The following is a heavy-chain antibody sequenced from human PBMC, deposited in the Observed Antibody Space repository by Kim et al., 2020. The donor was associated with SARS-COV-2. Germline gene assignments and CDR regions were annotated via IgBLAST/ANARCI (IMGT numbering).Heavy chain of an antibody. CDR2: ISNRGTYI. D-gene: IGHD1-20*01. CDR3: ARHNWQNYLFYGMDL. J-gene: IGHJ6*01. Sequence: GGSLRLSCAASGFTFSTYSMNWVRLAPGKGLEWVSSISNRGTYISYADSLKGRFTISRDNAKKSLYLQMSSLRVEDTAVYFCARHNWQNYLFYGMDLWG. V-gene: IGHV3-21*01. CDR1: GFTFSTYS.